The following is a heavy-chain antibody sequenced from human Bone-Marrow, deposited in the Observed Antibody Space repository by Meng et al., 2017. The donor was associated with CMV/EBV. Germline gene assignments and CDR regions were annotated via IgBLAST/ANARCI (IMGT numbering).Heavy chain of an antibody. V-gene: IGHV3-48*03. CDR2: ISSSGNTI. J-gene: IGHJ5*02. D-gene: IGHD3-3*01. CDR3: ARDGGVLRFPNWFDP. CDR1: GFTFCSYE. Sequence: GESLKISCAASGFTFCSYEMNWVRQAPGKGLEWVSYISSSGNTIYYADSVKGRFTISRDNAKNSLYLQMNSLRAEDTAVYYCARDGGVLRFPNWFDPGGQGTLVNVSS.